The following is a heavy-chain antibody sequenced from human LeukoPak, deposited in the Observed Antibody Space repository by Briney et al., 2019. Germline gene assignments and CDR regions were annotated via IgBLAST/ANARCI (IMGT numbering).Heavy chain of an antibody. D-gene: IGHD3-10*01. CDR3: ARGGLLLWFGELLSHAFDI. Sequence: SETLSLTCTVSGGSISSGSYYWSWIRQAAGKGLEWIGRIYTSGSTNYNPSLKSRVTISVDTSKNQFSLKLISVTAADTAVYYCARGGLLLWFGELLSHAFDIWGQGTMVTVSS. CDR2: IYTSGST. J-gene: IGHJ3*02. V-gene: IGHV4-61*02. CDR1: GGSISSGSYY.